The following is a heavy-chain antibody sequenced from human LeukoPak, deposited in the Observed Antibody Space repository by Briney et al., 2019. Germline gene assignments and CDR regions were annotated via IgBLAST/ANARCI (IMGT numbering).Heavy chain of an antibody. V-gene: IGHV3-21*01. CDR3: ARRGYHDYSGFDY. J-gene: IGHJ4*02. CDR2: ISTSSSYI. Sequence: GGSLRLSCAASGFTFSGSTMNWVRQAPGKGLEWVSFISTSSSYIYYADSVRGRFTISRDNAKNSLYLQMKSLRAEDTAVYYCARRGYHDYSGFDYWGQGTLVTVSS. CDR1: GFTFSGST. D-gene: IGHD1-26*01.